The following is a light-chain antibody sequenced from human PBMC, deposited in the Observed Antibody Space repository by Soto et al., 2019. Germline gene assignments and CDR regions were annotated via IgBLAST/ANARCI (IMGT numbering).Light chain of an antibody. CDR2: AAS. CDR1: QGISSY. V-gene: IGKV1-8*01. Sequence: AIRMTQSPSSLSASTGDRVTITCRASQGISSYLAWYQQKPGKAPKLLIYAASTLQSGVPSRFSGSGSGTDFTLTISCLQSEDFATYYCRQYYSYPLFGQGTKLEIK. J-gene: IGKJ2*01. CDR3: RQYYSYPL.